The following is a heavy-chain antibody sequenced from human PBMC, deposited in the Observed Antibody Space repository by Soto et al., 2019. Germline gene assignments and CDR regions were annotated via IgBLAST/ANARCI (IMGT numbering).Heavy chain of an antibody. V-gene: IGHV1-18*04. Sequence: VQLVQSETEVKKPGASAKVSCKASGYSFSSYGISWVRQAPGQGLEWMGWISVYSGDTKYTQKLQGRVTMTTDTSTSTAYMDLRSLIFGDTAVYYCARDPPSGSGTYGRGGMDVWGQGTTVIVSS. CDR1: GYSFSSYG. CDR2: ISVYSGDT. J-gene: IGHJ6*02. CDR3: ARDPPSGSGTYGRGGMDV. D-gene: IGHD3-10*01.